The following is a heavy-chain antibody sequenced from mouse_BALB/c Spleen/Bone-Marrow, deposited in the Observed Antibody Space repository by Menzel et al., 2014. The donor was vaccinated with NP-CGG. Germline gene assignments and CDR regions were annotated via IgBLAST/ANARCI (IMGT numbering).Heavy chain of an antibody. CDR3: AYYRYDEYFDV. J-gene: IGHJ1*01. CDR1: GYTFTSYF. D-gene: IGHD2-14*01. V-gene: IGHV1S56*01. CDR2: IYPGDGST. Sequence: VQLQQSGPELVKPGASVKMSCKASGYTFTSYFIHWVKQRPGQGLEWIGWIYPGDGSTKCNEKFKVKTTLTADKSSSTAYMFLSSLTSEDSAIYFCAYYRYDEYFDVWGAGTTVTVSS.